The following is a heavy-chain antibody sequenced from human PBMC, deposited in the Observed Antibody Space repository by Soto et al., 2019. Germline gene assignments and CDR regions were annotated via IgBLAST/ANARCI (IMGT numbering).Heavy chain of an antibody. D-gene: IGHD6-13*01. Sequence: PGGSLRLSCAASGFTFSSYSMNWVRQAPGKGLEWVSSISSSSSYIYYADSVKGRFTISRDNAKNPLYLQMNSLRAEDTAVYYCAREHSSSWYVWFDPWGQGNLVNVSS. V-gene: IGHV3-21*01. CDR3: AREHSSSWYVWFDP. CDR2: ISSSSSYI. J-gene: IGHJ5*02. CDR1: GFTFSSYS.